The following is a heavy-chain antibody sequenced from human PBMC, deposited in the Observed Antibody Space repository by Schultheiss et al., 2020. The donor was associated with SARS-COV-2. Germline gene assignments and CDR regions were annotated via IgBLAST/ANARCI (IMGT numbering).Heavy chain of an antibody. J-gene: IGHJ6*02. CDR1: GGTFSSYA. V-gene: IGHV1-2*02. D-gene: IGHD3-22*01. CDR3: ARYYDSSGEV. Sequence: GESLKISCKASGGTFSSYAISWVRQAPGQGLEWMGIINPSGGGTRYAQKFQGRVTMTRDTSISTAYMELSRLRSDDTAVYYCARYYDSSGEVWGQGTTVTVSS. CDR2: INPSGGGT.